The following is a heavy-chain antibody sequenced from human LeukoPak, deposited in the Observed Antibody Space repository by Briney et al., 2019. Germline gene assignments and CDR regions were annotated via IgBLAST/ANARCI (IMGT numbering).Heavy chain of an antibody. CDR2: IYYSGST. J-gene: IGHJ3*02. D-gene: IGHD2/OR15-2a*01. V-gene: IGHV4-59*01. Sequence: PSETLSLTSTVSGGSISSYYWSWIRQPPGKGLEWIGYIYYSGSTNYNPSLKSRVTISVDTSKNQFSLKLSSVTAADTAVYYCARGSFSNDAFGIWGQGTMVTVSS. CDR3: ARGSFSNDAFGI. CDR1: GGSISSYY.